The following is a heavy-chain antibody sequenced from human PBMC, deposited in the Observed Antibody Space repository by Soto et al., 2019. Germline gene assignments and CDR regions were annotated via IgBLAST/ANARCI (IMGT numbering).Heavy chain of an antibody. CDR2: ISAYNGNT. V-gene: IGHV1-18*01. Sequence: QVQLVQSGAEVKKPGASVKVSCKSSGYIFSDYGITWVRQAPGQGLEWMGWISAYNGNTDYAQKFQDTLTLATDTSTSTAYMELRSLRADDTALYYCARPVTSPDHLDIWGQGTMVTVSS. CDR3: ARPVTSPDHLDI. D-gene: IGHD4-4*01. J-gene: IGHJ3*02. CDR1: GYIFSDYG.